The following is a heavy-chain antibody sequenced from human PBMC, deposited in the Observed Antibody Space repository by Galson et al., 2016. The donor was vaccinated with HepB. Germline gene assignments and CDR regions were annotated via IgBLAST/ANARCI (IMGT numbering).Heavy chain of an antibody. J-gene: IGHJ4*02. D-gene: IGHD5-12*01. V-gene: IGHV5-51*01. CDR1: GYSYSSYW. Sequence: QSGAEVKKPGEALKISCKASGYSYSSYWIGWVRQMPGKGLEWMGIIHPSDSDTRYSPSFEGLVSISADKAINTAYLQWNSLKASDTAMYYCVREDESGYESAFFWGQGTLVTVSS. CDR2: IHPSDSDT. CDR3: VREDESGYESAFF.